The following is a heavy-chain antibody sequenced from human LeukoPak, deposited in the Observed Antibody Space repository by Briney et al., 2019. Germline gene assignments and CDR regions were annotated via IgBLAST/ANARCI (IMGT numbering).Heavy chain of an antibody. D-gene: IGHD5-24*01. CDR2: IRGDGVTT. Sequence: GGSLRFYCAASRFTCSSNWMSWVRQAPGKGLKWVSGIRGDGVTTYYADSVKGRFTISRGNSKNTLYLQMNSLRAEDTAVYYCAKDDGWVQYANWGQGTLVTVSS. J-gene: IGHJ4*02. CDR3: AKDDGWVQYAN. CDR1: RFTCSSNW. V-gene: IGHV3-23*01.